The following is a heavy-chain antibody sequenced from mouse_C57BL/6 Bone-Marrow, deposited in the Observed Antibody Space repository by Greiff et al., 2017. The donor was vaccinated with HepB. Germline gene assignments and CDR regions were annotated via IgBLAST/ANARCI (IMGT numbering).Heavy chain of an antibody. CDR1: GYTFTSYG. CDR2: IYPRSGNT. J-gene: IGHJ2*01. Sequence: QVQLQQSGAELARPGASVKLSCKASGYTFTSYGISWVKQRTGQGLEWIGEIYPRSGNTYYNEKFKGKATLTADKSSSTAYMELRSLTSEDSAVYFCARPVSSGYGDDYWGQGTTLTVSS. CDR3: ARPVSSGYGDDY. V-gene: IGHV1-81*01. D-gene: IGHD3-2*02.